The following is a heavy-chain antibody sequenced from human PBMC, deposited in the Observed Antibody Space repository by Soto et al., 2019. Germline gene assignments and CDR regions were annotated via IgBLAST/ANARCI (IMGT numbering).Heavy chain of an antibody. D-gene: IGHD3-22*01. J-gene: IGHJ3*02. CDR3: ARDGSTYYYDSSGYYSHDAFDI. V-gene: IGHV1-46*01. CDR1: GYTFTSYY. CDR2: INPSGGST. Sequence: ASVKVSCKASGYTFTSYYMHWVRQAPGHGLEWMGIINPSGGSTSYAQKFQGRVTMTRDTSTSTVYMELSSLRSEDTAVYYCARDGSTYYYDSSGYYSHDAFDIWGQGTMVTVSS.